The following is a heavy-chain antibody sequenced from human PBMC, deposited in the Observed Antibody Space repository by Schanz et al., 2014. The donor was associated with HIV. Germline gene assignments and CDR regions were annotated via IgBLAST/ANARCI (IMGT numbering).Heavy chain of an antibody. V-gene: IGHV3-48*02. D-gene: IGHD3-3*01. CDR1: GISLTNNA. Sequence: EVQQVLESGGGLVQPGVSLRLSCAASGISLTNNAMTWVRQAPGKGLEWISYISGSSSTIYYAGSVKGRFTISRDNAKNSLFLQMNSLKDDDTAVYYCAREAYYFDFWNGQYYYYGLDVWGQGTTVTVSS. J-gene: IGHJ6*02. CDR2: ISGSSSTI. CDR3: AREAYYFDFWNGQYYYYGLDV.